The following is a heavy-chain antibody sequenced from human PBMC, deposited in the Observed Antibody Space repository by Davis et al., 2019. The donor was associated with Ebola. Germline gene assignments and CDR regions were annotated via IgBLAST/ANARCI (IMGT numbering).Heavy chain of an antibody. CDR2: ISSGSSYI. V-gene: IGHV3-21*01. D-gene: IGHD2-2*01. Sequence: PGGSLRLSCAASGFTFSSYRMIWVRQAPGKGLEWVSSISSGSSYIYYAASVRGRFTISRDNAKDSLYLQMNSLRAEDTAVYYCAREGLCSSASCLDYWGQGTLVTVSS. CDR1: GFTFSSYR. CDR3: AREGLCSSASCLDY. J-gene: IGHJ4*02.